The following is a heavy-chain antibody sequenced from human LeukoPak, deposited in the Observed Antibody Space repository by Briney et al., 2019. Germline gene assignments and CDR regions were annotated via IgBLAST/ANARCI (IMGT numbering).Heavy chain of an antibody. V-gene: IGHV4-59*01. D-gene: IGHD3-3*01. CDR2: IYYSGST. Sequence: PWESLTLTCTVSGGTISSYYWSWIRQPPGKGLEWIGYIYYSGSTNYYPSLKRPVTISVDTSKNQFSLKMSSVTAAETAVYYCARDHRVLDGWGQRTLVTVSS. J-gene: IGHJ4*02. CDR1: GGTISSYY. CDR3: ARDHRVLDG.